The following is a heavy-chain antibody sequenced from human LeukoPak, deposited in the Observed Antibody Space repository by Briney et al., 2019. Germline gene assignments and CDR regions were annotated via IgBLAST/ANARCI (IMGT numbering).Heavy chain of an antibody. D-gene: IGHD3-9*01. CDR3: ARDRSQYYDILTGINWFDP. CDR2: ISSSGSTI. V-gene: IGHV3-11*04. J-gene: IGHJ5*02. CDR1: GFTFGDYY. Sequence: PGGSLRLSCAASGFTFGDYYMSWIRQAPGKGLEWVSYISSSGSTIYYADSVKGRFTISRDNAKNSLYLQMNSLRAEDTAVYYCARDRSQYYDILTGINWFDPWGQGTLVTVSS.